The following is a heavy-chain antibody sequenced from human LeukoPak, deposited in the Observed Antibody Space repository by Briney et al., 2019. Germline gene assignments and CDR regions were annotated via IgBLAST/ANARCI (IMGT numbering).Heavy chain of an antibody. J-gene: IGHJ6*02. CDR1: GFTFSSYG. CDR3: ARGTYSSSWSLWYYYGMDV. V-gene: IGHV3-33*01. CDR2: IWYDGSNK. Sequence: GGSLRLSCAASGFTFSSYGMHWVRQAPGKGLEWVAVIWYDGSNKYYADSVKGRFTISRDNSKNTLYLQMNSLRAEDTAVYYCARGTYSSSWSLWYYYGMDVWGQGTPVTVSS. D-gene: IGHD6-13*01.